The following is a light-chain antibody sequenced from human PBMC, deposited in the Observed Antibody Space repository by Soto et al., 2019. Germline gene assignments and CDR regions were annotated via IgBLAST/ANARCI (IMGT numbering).Light chain of an antibody. CDR2: DAS. J-gene: IGKJ1*01. CDR3: QQRSTWLTWT. CDR1: QSVSTS. V-gene: IGKV3-11*01. Sequence: EIMLTQSPATLSLSPGERATLSCRASQSVSTSLAWYQQKPGQAPRLLIYDASSRASGIPPRFRGSGSGTDFTLTISSLEPEDFAVYYCQQRSTWLTWTFGQWTKVEIK.